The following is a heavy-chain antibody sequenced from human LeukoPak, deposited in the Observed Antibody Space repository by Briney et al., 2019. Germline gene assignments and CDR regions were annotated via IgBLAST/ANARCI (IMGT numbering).Heavy chain of an antibody. CDR3: VKDRGGSPFYGMDV. J-gene: IGHJ6*02. V-gene: IGHV3-23*01. CDR1: GFTFSSYA. CDR2: ISGSGGAGT. D-gene: IGHD1-26*01. Sequence: GGSLRPSCAGSGFTFSSYAMSWVRQAPGKGLEWVSTISGSGGAGTYYADSVKGRFTVSRDNSRNTLYLPMNSLRAEDTAVYYCVKDRGGSPFYGMDVWGQGTTVTVSS.